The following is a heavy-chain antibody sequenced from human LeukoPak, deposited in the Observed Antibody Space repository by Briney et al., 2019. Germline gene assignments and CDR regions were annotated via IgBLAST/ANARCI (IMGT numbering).Heavy chain of an antibody. D-gene: IGHD4-23*01. V-gene: IGHV4-39*01. J-gene: IGHJ4*02. CDR2: IYYSGST. Sequence: SVTLSLTCTVSGVSISSSSYYWGWFSQPPGKRLEWIGSIYYSGSTYSNPSLKSRVTISVDTSKNQFSLKLSSVTAADTVVYYCARGTDYGSNSGEFDYWGQGTLVTVSS. CDR3: ARGTDYGSNSGEFDY. CDR1: GVSISSSSYY.